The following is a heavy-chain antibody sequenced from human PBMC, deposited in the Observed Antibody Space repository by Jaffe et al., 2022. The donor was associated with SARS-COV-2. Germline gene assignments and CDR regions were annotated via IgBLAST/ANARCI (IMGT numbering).Heavy chain of an antibody. Sequence: EVQLVESGGGLVQPGRSLRLSCTASGFTFGDYAMSWVRQAPGKGLEWVGFIRSKAYGGTTEYAASVKGRFTISRDDSKSIAYLQMNSLKTEDTAVYYCTRDQGRGVATGPIGDYWGQGTLVTVSS. J-gene: IGHJ4*02. CDR1: GFTFGDYA. CDR3: TRDQGRGVATGPIGDY. CDR2: IRSKAYGGTT. D-gene: IGHD5-12*01. V-gene: IGHV3-49*04.